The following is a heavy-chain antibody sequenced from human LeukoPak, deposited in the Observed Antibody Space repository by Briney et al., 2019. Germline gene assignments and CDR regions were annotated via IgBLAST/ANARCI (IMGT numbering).Heavy chain of an antibody. Sequence: TPSETLSLTCTVSGGSVSSGSYYWSWIRQPPGKGREWIGYIYYSGSTNYNPSLKSRVTISVDTSKNQFSLKLSSVTAADTAVYYCARDSDCSGGSCYSDGYYYYYGMDVWGKGTTVTVSS. CDR3: ARDSDCSGGSCYSDGYYYYYGMDV. CDR1: GGSVSSGSYY. D-gene: IGHD2-15*01. CDR2: IYYSGST. V-gene: IGHV4-61*01. J-gene: IGHJ6*04.